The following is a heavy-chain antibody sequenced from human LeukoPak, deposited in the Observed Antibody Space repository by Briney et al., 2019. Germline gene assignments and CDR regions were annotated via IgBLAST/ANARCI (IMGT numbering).Heavy chain of an antibody. D-gene: IGHD6-6*01. CDR1: GGSIMSNGYY. Sequence: SETLSLTCTVSGGSIMSNGYYWGWIRQPPGKGLEWIVSSYNTETTYYNPSLKRRVTFSVDTFNNQFSLRLNSVTAADTAVYYCARRHTSSSGFDYWGQGILVTVSS. V-gene: IGHV4-39*01. CDR2: SYNTETT. CDR3: ARRHTSSSGFDY. J-gene: IGHJ4*02.